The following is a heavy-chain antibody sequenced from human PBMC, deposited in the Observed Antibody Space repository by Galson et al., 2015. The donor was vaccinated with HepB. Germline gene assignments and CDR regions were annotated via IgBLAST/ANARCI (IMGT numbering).Heavy chain of an antibody. D-gene: IGHD3-10*01. Sequence: SVKVSCKASGYTFTSYGISWVRQAPGQGLEWMGWISAYNGNTNYAQKLQGRVTMTTDTSTSTACMELRGLRSDDTAVYYCARDRVITMVRRTDYGMDVWGQGTTVTVSS. CDR1: GYTFTSYG. CDR3: ARDRVITMVRRTDYGMDV. V-gene: IGHV1-18*01. CDR2: ISAYNGNT. J-gene: IGHJ6*02.